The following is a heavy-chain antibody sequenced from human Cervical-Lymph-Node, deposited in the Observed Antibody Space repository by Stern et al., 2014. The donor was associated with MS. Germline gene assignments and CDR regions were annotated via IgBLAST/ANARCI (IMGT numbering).Heavy chain of an antibody. Sequence: EVQLVESGGGLVQPGGSLRLSCAAAGFTFSSHDMHWVRQTTGKGLEWVSAIGTAGDTDYPGSVQGRFTISREDAKNSLYLQMNSLTAGDTAVYYCARVRVGWYFDLWGRGTLVTVSS. CDR2: IGTAGDT. J-gene: IGHJ2*01. CDR1: GFTFSSHD. CDR3: ARVRVGWYFDL. V-gene: IGHV3-13*01.